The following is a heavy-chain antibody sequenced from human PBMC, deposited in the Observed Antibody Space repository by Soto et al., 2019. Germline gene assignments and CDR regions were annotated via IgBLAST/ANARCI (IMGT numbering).Heavy chain of an antibody. CDR2: IKQDGSEK. D-gene: IGHD3-10*01. J-gene: IGHJ6*02. CDR1: GFTFSSYW. CDR3: AGAGAFPYYYYYYGMDV. Sequence: EVQLVESGGGLVQPRGSLRLSCAASGFTFSSYWMSWVRQAPGKGLEWVANIKQDGSEKYYVDSVKGRFTISRDNAKNSLYLQMNSLRAEDTAVYYCAGAGAFPYYYYYYGMDVWGQGTTVTVSS. V-gene: IGHV3-7*04.